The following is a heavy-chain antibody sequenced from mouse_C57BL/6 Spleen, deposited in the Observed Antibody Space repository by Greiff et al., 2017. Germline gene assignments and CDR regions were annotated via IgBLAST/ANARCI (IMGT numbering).Heavy chain of an antibody. V-gene: IGHV1-67*01. CDR3: SSTLITTVVATGDY. CDR2: ISTYYGDA. D-gene: IGHD1-1*01. CDR1: GYTFTDYA. Sequence: VQREESGPELVRPGVSVKISCKGSGYTFTDYAMHWVKQSHAKSLEWIGVISTYYGDASYNQKLKDKATMSVDKSSSTASMELARLTSEDSSVYYFSSTLITTVVATGDYWGQGTTLTVSS. J-gene: IGHJ2*01.